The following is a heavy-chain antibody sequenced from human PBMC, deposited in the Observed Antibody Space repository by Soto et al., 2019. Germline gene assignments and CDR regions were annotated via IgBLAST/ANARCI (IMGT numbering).Heavy chain of an antibody. CDR2: IYHSGST. D-gene: IGHD6-13*01. CDR1: GGSISSNNW. J-gene: IGHJ4*02. CDR3: ARWGTWYVRGY. Sequence: QVQLQESGPGLVKPSGTLSLTCAVSGGSISSNNWWSWVRQPPGKGLEWIGEIYHSGSTNYNPSLRSRVTLSVDKSKHQFSLKLSSVTAADTAVYYCARWGTWYVRGYWGQGTLVTVSS. V-gene: IGHV4-4*02.